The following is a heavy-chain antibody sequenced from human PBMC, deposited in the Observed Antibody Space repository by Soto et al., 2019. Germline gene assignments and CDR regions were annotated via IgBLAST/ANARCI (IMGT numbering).Heavy chain of an antibody. Sequence: ASVKVSCKASGYTFTSYYMHWVRQAPGQGLEWMGIIDPSGGSTSYAQKFQGRVTMTRDTSTSTVYMELSSLRSEDTAVYYCARVCFWSGYPQGYYYYGMDVWGQGTTVTVSS. CDR2: IDPSGGST. CDR3: ARVCFWSGYPQGYYYYGMDV. J-gene: IGHJ6*02. CDR1: GYTFTSYY. V-gene: IGHV1-46*01. D-gene: IGHD3-3*01.